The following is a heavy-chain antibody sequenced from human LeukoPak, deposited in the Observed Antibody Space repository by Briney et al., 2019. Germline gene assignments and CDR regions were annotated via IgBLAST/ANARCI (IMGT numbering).Heavy chain of an antibody. J-gene: IGHJ4*02. V-gene: IGHV4-34*01. CDR3: ATTMIAEYYFDY. D-gene: IGHD3-22*01. Sequence: SETLSLTCAVYGGSFSGYYWSWIRQPPGKGLEWIGSIYHSGSTYYNPSLKSRVTISVDTSKNQFSLKLSSVTAADTAVYYCATTMIAEYYFDYWGQGTLVTVSS. CDR2: IYHSGST. CDR1: GGSFSGYY.